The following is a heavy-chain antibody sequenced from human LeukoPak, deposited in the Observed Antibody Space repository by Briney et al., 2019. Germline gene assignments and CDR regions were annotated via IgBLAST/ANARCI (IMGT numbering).Heavy chain of an antibody. CDR2: ISYDGSNK. D-gene: IGHD3-3*02. Sequence: TGGSLRLSCAASGFTFSSYAMHWVRQAPGKGLEWVAVISYDGSNKYYADSVKGRFTISRDNSKNTLYLQMNSLRAEDTAVYYCSNEAFMAETDAFDVWGQGTMVTVSS. V-gene: IGHV3-30-3*02. CDR3: SNEAFMAETDAFDV. J-gene: IGHJ3*01. CDR1: GFTFSSYA.